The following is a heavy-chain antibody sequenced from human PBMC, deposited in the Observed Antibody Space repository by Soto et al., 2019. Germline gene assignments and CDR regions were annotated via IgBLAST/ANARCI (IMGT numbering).Heavy chain of an antibody. J-gene: IGHJ4*02. CDR1: GYTFNSYG. CDR3: ARGGSGYCSSTSCLYYFDY. Sequence: ASVKVSCKASGYTFNSYGISWVRQAPGQGXEWMGWISAYNGNTNYAQKLQGRVTMTTDTSTSTAYVELRSLRSDDTAVYYCARGGSGYCSSTSCLYYFDYWGQGTLVTVSS. D-gene: IGHD2-2*01. V-gene: IGHV1-18*01. CDR2: ISAYNGNT.